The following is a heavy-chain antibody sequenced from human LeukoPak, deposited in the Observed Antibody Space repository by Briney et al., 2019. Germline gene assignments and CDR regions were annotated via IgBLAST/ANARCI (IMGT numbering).Heavy chain of an antibody. Sequence: HPGRSLRLSCAASGFTFSSYGMHWVRQAPGKGLEWVAVISYDGSNKYYADSVKGRFTISRDNAKNSLYLQMNSLRAEDTAVYYCARDGLGGSYDYYYYGMDVWGQGTTVTVSS. CDR2: ISYDGSNK. CDR1: GFTFSSYG. D-gene: IGHD1-26*01. V-gene: IGHV3-30*03. J-gene: IGHJ6*02. CDR3: ARDGLGGSYDYYYYGMDV.